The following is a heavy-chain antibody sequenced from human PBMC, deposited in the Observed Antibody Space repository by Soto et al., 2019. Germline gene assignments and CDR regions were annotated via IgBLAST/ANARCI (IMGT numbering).Heavy chain of an antibody. Sequence: PGGSLRLSCAASGFTLNHNWMHWVRQGLGKGLEWVSRIDSDGTSTTYADSVKGRFTISRDNAKNTLYLQMNSLRAEDTAVYYCARFGTYYDSSGFAYWGQGTLVTVSS. CDR2: IDSDGTST. CDR3: ARFGTYYDSSGFAY. CDR1: GFTLNHNW. D-gene: IGHD3-22*01. J-gene: IGHJ4*02. V-gene: IGHV3-74*01.